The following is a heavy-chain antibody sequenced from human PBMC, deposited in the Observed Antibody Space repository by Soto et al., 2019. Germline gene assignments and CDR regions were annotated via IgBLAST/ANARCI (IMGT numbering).Heavy chain of an antibody. J-gene: IGHJ3*02. CDR2: IYHSGST. CDR1: GGSISSGGYS. Sequence: SETLSLTCTVSGGSISSGGYSWSWIRQPPGKGLEWIGYIYHSGSTYYNPSLKSRVTISVDRSKNQFSLKLSSVTAADTAVYYCARDADFGSGNSKFWAFDIWGQGTMVTV. D-gene: IGHD3-10*01. CDR3: ARDADFGSGNSKFWAFDI. V-gene: IGHV4-30-2*01.